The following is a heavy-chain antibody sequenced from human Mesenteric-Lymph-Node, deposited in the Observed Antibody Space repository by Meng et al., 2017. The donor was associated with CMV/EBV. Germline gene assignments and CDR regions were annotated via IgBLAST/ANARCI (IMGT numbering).Heavy chain of an antibody. CDR2: ISGTGNSI. CDR1: GFTVSSNY. V-gene: IGHV3-23*01. J-gene: IGHJ4*02. CDR3: ARHLGYGDYANY. D-gene: IGHD4-17*01. Sequence: GESLKISCAASGFTVSSNYMSWVRQAPGKGLEWVSSISGTGNSIFYADSVKGRFTISRENSKNTMYLVMNSLSADDTAVYYCARHLGYGDYANYWGQGTLVTVSS.